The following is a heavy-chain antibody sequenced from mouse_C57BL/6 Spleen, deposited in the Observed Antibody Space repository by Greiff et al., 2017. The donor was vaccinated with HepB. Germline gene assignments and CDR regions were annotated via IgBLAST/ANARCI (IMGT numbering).Heavy chain of an antibody. J-gene: IGHJ3*01. CDR3: AVITTVVATEGAY. Sequence: VQLKESVAELVRPGASVKLSCTASGFNIKNTYMHWVKQRPEQGLEWIGRIDPANGNTKYAPKFQGKATITADTSSNTAYLQLSSLTSEDTAIYYCAVITTVVATEGAYWGQGTLVTVSA. D-gene: IGHD1-1*01. CDR1: GFNIKNTY. V-gene: IGHV14-3*01. CDR2: IDPANGNT.